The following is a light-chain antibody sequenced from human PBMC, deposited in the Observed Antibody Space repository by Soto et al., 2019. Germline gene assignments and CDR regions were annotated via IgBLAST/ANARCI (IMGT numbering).Light chain of an antibody. CDR1: QSVSSSY. J-gene: IGKJ5*01. CDR2: GAS. V-gene: IGKV3-20*01. CDR3: QQYGSSPT. Sequence: ETVLTQSPGTLSLSPGERATLSCRASQSVSSSYLALYQQKPGQAPRLLIYGASSRATGIPDRFSGSGSGTDFTLTISRLEPEDFAVYYCQQYGSSPTFGQGTRLEI.